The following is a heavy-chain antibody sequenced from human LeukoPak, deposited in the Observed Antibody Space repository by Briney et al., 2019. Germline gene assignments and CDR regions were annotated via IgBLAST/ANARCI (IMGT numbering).Heavy chain of an antibody. CDR3: ARDRPLVGGDAFDT. CDR2: IHATGST. CDR1: GGSINSGSYY. Sequence: PSETLSLTCTVSGGSINSGSYYWNWIRQSAGKGLEWLGHIHATGSTNCNPSLKSRVTTSLDTSKNQFSLKLSSVTAADTAVYYCARDRPLVGGDAFDTWGQGTMVTVSS. D-gene: IGHD1-26*01. J-gene: IGHJ3*02. V-gene: IGHV4-61*09.